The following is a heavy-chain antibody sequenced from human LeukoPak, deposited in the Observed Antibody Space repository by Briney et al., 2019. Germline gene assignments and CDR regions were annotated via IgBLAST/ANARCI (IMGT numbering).Heavy chain of an antibody. Sequence: ASVKLSCKAAVYTFTSYAMNWGRQAPGQGLEWMGWINTNTGNPTYAQGFTGRFVFSLDTSVSTAYLQISSLKAEDTAVYYCARSDRWYGDYWGQGTLVTVSS. J-gene: IGHJ4*02. V-gene: IGHV7-4-1*02. CDR1: VYTFTSYA. D-gene: IGHD6-13*01. CDR2: INTNTGNP. CDR3: ARSDRWYGDY.